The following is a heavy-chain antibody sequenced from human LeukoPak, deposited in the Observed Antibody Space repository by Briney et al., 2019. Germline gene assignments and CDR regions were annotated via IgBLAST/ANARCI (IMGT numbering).Heavy chain of an antibody. CDR3: ATRRGGPYPYYFDH. CDR2: VNDRGTT. V-gene: IGHV4-34*01. J-gene: IGHJ4*02. D-gene: IGHD2-15*01. Sequence: SETLSRTCAVYGDSFSGYYWRWIRQSPGTGLEWIGEVNDRGTTNYNPNPKSRVTISVVPYSNQFSLRLTSVTAADTAIYFCATRRGGPYPYYFDHWDQGALVNVSS. CDR1: GDSFSGYY.